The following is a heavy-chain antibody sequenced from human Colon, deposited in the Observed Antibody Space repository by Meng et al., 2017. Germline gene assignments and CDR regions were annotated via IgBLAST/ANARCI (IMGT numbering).Heavy chain of an antibody. CDR2: VFHTGGT. CDR1: GASSTTRIW. V-gene: IGHV4-4*02. Sequence: QVPLQESGPGLVKPSETLSLTCAVSGASSTTRIWWNCVRQAPGKGLEWIGDVFHTGGTSYNPSLESRLTISVDRSKNQFYLNLRSVTAADTATYYCARGGDWGFDYWGPGTLVTVSS. J-gene: IGHJ4*02. D-gene: IGHD3-16*01. CDR3: ARGGDWGFDY.